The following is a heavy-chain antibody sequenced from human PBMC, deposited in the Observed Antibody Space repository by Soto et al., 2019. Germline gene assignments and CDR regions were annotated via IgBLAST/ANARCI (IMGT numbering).Heavy chain of an antibody. Sequence: QITLKESGPTLVKNTQTLTLTCTFSGVSLSTSGVGVGWIRKPPGKALEWLALIYWADDKRYSPSLKSRLTITKDTSKDQEVLTITNMYPVDTATYYCAHRQNCSSTSCYYRMSCYDYYYMDVWGKGTTVTVAS. D-gene: IGHD2-2*01. J-gene: IGHJ6*03. V-gene: IGHV2-5*02. CDR2: IYWADDK. CDR3: AHRQNCSSTSCYYRMSCYDYYYMDV. CDR1: GVSLSTSGVG.